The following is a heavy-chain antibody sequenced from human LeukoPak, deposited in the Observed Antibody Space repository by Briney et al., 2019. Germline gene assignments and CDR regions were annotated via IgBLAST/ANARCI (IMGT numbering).Heavy chain of an antibody. V-gene: IGHV3-43*02. CDR2: ISGDGGST. J-gene: IGHJ4*02. CDR3: AISSRPGLDYFDY. Sequence: GGSLRLSCAASGFTFHDYAIHWVRQVPGKGLEWVSLISGDGGSTYYADSVKGRFTTSRDNSKNSLSLQMNSLRNEDTGLYYCAISSRPGLDYFDYWGQGTLVTVSS. D-gene: IGHD6-6*01. CDR1: GFTFHDYA.